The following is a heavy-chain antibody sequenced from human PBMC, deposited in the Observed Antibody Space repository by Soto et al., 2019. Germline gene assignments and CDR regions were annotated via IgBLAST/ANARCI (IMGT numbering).Heavy chain of an antibody. CDR1: GGSISSGGYY. CDR3: ARESVVVAAGD. D-gene: IGHD2-15*01. V-gene: IGHV4-31*03. CDR2: IYYSGST. J-gene: IGHJ4*02. Sequence: QVQLQESGPGLVKPSQTLSLTCTVSGGSISSGGYYWSWIRQHPGKGLEWIGYIYYSGSTYYNPSRKRXATXSXDTSKNQFSLKLSSVTAADTAVYYCARESVVVAAGDWGQGTLVTVCS.